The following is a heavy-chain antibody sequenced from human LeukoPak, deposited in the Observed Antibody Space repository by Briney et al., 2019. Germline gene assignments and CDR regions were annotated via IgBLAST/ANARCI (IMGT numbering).Heavy chain of an antibody. D-gene: IGHD3-10*01. J-gene: IGHJ4*02. CDR2: IKSRTDGGTV. CDR1: GFTVSSNY. Sequence: PGGSLRLSCAASGFTVSSNYMSWVRQAPGKGLEWVGRIKSRTDGGTVDYGAPVKDRFSISRDDSKSTLYLQMNSLKTEDTAVYYCTTYSGSWHSYNWGQGILVTVSS. CDR3: TTYSGSWHSYN. V-gene: IGHV3-15*01.